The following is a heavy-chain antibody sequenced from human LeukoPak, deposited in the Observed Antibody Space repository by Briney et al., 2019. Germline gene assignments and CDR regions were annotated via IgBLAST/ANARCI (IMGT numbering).Heavy chain of an antibody. J-gene: IGHJ5*02. CDR3: ARDRHYYDSSGYHNWFDP. V-gene: IGHV4-39*07. D-gene: IGHD3-22*01. CDR2: IYYSGSA. Sequence: SETLSLTCTVSGGSISSSTYYWVWIRQPPGKGLEWIGSIYYSGSAYYNPSLKSRVTISVDTSKKQFSLRLSSVTAADTAVYYCARDRHYYDSSGYHNWFDPWGQGTLVTVSS. CDR1: GGSISSSTYY.